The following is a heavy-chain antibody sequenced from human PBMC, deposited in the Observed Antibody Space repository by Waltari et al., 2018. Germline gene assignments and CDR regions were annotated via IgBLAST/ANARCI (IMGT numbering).Heavy chain of an antibody. V-gene: IGHV1-3*02. D-gene: IGHD5-18*01. J-gene: IGHJ4*02. CDR3: AGYTAMVDY. CDR2: SNAGNGNT. CDR1: GYTFTSYA. Sequence: QVQLVQSGAEVKKPGASVKVSCKASGYTFTSYAMHWVRQAPGQRLEWMGWSNAGNGNTKYSQEFQGRVTITADESTSTAYMELSSLRSEDTAVYYCAGYTAMVDYWGQGTLVTVSS.